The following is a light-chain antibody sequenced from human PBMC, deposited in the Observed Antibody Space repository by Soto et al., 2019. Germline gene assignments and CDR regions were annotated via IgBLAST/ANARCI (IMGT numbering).Light chain of an antibody. CDR3: QQYNNWPYT. Sequence: EIVMTQSPATLSVSPGERATLSCRASQGVSSNLAWYQHKPGQAPRLLIFGASTRATGIPAGFSGSGSGTEFTLTISSLQSEDFAVYYCQQYNNWPYTFGQGTKLEIK. J-gene: IGKJ2*01. CDR2: GAS. V-gene: IGKV3-15*01. CDR1: QGVSSN.